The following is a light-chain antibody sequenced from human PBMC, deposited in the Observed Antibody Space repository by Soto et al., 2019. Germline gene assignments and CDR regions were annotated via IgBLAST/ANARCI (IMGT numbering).Light chain of an antibody. V-gene: IGLV2-14*01. CDR3: SSYTIGSTYV. CDR1: SSDVGTYDD. CDR2: EVT. J-gene: IGLJ1*01. Sequence: QSVLTQPASVSASPGQSITISCTGTSSDVGTYDDVSWYRQHPGKAPRLLIYEVTNRPSGVSNQFSGSKSGDTASLTISGLQAEDEGDYYCSSYTIGSTYVFGSGTKVTVL.